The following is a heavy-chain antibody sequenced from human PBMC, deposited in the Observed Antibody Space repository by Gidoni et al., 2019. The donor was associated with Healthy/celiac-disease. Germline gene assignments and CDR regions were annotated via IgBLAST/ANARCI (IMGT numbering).Heavy chain of an antibody. CDR3: ARGPSTGTTFLFYY. CDR2: T. D-gene: IGHD1-1*01. Sequence: TGYAQNFQGRVTMTRDTSISTAYMELSSLRSEDTAVYYCARGPSTGTTFLFYYWGQGTLVTVSS. V-gene: IGHV1-8*01. J-gene: IGHJ4*02.